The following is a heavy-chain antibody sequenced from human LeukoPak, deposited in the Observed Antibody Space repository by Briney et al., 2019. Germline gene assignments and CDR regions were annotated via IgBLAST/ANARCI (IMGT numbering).Heavy chain of an antibody. J-gene: IGHJ6*04. V-gene: IGHV3-23*01. CDR3: AELGITLIGGV. D-gene: IGHD3-10*02. CDR1: GFTFSSYA. Sequence: GGSLRLSCAASGFTFSSYAMSWVRQAPGKGLEWVSGFSGSGGSTYYADSLKGRFTISRDNSKSTLYLQMNSLRAEDTAVYYCAELGITLIGGVWGKGTTVSISS. CDR2: FSGSGGST.